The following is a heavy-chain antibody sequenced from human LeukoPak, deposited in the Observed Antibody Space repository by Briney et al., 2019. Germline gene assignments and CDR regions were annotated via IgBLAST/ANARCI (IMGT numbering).Heavy chain of an antibody. CDR2: INPNSGGT. D-gene: IGHD6-13*01. V-gene: IGHV1-2*02. CDR1: GYTFTGYY. CDR3: AREGGYSSSWYWYFQH. Sequence: ASVKFSCKASGYTFTGYYMHWVRQAPGQGLEWMGWINPNSGGTNYAQKFQGRVTMTRDTSISTAYMELSRLRSDDTAVYYCAREGGYSSSWYWYFQHWGQGTLVTVSS. J-gene: IGHJ1*01.